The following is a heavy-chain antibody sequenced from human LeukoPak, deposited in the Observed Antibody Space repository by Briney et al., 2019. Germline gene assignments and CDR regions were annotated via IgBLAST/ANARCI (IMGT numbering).Heavy chain of an antibody. Sequence: GGSLRLSCAASGFTFSSYGMHWVRQAPGKGLEWVAVISYDGSNKYYADSVKGRFTISRDNSKNTLYLQMYSLRAEDTAVYYCAKNGDYGDPDFDYWGQGTLVTVSS. CDR3: AKNGDYGDPDFDY. J-gene: IGHJ4*02. CDR2: ISYDGSNK. CDR1: GFTFSSYG. V-gene: IGHV3-30*18. D-gene: IGHD4-17*01.